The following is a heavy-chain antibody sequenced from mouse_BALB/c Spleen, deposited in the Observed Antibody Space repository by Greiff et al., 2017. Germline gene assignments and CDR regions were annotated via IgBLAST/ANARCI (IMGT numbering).Heavy chain of an antibody. Sequence: EVQGVESGGGLVQPGGSRKLSCAASGFTFSSFGMHWVRQAPEKGLEWVAYISSGSSTIYYADTVKGRFTISRDNPKNTLFLQMTSLRSEDTAMYYCARSFDYWGQGTTLTVSS. CDR2: ISSGSSTI. CDR1: GFTFSSFG. V-gene: IGHV5-17*02. CDR3: ARSFDY. J-gene: IGHJ2*01.